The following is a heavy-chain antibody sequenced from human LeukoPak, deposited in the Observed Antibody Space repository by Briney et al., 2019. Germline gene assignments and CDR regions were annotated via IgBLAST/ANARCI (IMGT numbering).Heavy chain of an antibody. Sequence: GGSLRLSCAASGFTFSSYEMNWVRQAPGKGLEWVSAISGSGGSTYYADSVKGRFTISRDNSKNTLYLQMNSLRAEDTAVYYCATHYYGSGSYYSHFDYWGQGTLVTVSS. CDR1: GFTFSSYE. CDR3: ATHYYGSGSYYSHFDY. D-gene: IGHD3-10*01. CDR2: ISGSGGST. V-gene: IGHV3-23*01. J-gene: IGHJ4*02.